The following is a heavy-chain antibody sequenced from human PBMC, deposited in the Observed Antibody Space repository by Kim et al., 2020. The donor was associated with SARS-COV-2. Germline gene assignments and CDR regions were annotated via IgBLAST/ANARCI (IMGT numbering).Heavy chain of an antibody. J-gene: IGHJ6*02. CDR2: IYYSGST. D-gene: IGHD2-15*01. CDR3: ARHVVVVATPLRGGMDV. V-gene: IGHV4-39*01. CDR1: GGSISSSSYY. Sequence: SETLSLTCTVSGGSISSSSYYWGWIRQPPGKGLEWIGSIYYSGSTYYNPSLKSRVTISVDTSKNQFSLKLSSVTAADTAVYYCARHVVVVATPLRGGMDVWGQGTTVTVSS.